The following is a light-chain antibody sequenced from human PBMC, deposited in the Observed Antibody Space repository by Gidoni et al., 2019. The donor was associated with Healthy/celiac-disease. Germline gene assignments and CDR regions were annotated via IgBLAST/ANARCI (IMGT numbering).Light chain of an antibody. CDR2: DVS. Sequence: QSALPQPASVSRSPGQSITISCTGTSSDVGGYNYVSWYQQHPGKAPKLMIYDVSNRPSGFSNRFSGSKSGNTDSLTISGLQAEDDADYYCSSYTSSSTLYVFGTGTKVTGL. J-gene: IGLJ1*01. CDR3: SSYTSSSTLYV. CDR1: SSDVGGYNY. V-gene: IGLV2-14*03.